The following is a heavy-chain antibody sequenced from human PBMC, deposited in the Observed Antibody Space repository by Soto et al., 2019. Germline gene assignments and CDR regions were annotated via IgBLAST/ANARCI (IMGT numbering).Heavy chain of an antibody. D-gene: IGHD3-10*01. Sequence: GGSLRLSCAASGFTFSSYGMHWVRQAPGKGLEWVAVISYDGSNKYYADSVKGRFTISRDNSKNTLYLQMNSLRAEDTAVYYCPRKRYYHGPGSSPDYWRQANLVTVSS. J-gene: IGHJ4*02. CDR3: PRKRYYHGPGSSPDY. CDR1: GFTFSSYG. V-gene: IGHV3-30*03. CDR2: ISYDGSNK.